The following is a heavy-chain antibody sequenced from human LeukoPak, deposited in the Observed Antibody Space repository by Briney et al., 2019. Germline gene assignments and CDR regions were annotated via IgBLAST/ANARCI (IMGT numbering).Heavy chain of an antibody. V-gene: IGHV1-69*06. Sequence: SVKVSCKASGGTFSSYAISWVRQAPGQGLEWMGGIIPIFGTANYAQKFQGRVTITADKSTSTAYMELSSLRSEDTAVYYCARTYYYDSSGYSPRGLYYYYMDVWGKGTTVTVSS. D-gene: IGHD3-22*01. J-gene: IGHJ6*03. CDR2: IIPIFGTA. CDR3: ARTYYYDSSGYSPRGLYYYYMDV. CDR1: GGTFSSYA.